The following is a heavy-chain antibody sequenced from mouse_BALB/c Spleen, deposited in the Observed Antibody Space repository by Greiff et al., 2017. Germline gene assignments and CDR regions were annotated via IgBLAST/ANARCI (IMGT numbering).Heavy chain of an antibody. Sequence: EVKLQESGAELVKPGASVKLSCTASGFNIKDTYMHWVKQRPEQGLEWIGRIDPANGNTKYDPKFQGKATITADTSSNTAYLQLSSLTSEDTAVYYCAPYDYDAAYWGQGTLVTVSA. V-gene: IGHV14-3*02. CDR1: GFNIKDTY. CDR2: IDPANGNT. D-gene: IGHD2-4*01. CDR3: APYDYDAAY. J-gene: IGHJ3*01.